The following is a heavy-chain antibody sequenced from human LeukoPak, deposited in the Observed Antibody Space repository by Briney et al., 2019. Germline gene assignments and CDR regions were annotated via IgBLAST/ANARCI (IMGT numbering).Heavy chain of an antibody. CDR1: GYTFTGYY. D-gene: IGHD6-19*01. V-gene: IGHV1-2*06. CDR3: ARVSYSSGWRPFDY. CDR2: INPNSGGT. J-gene: IGHJ4*02. Sequence: ASVKVSCKASGYTFTGYYMHWVRQAPGQGLEWMGRINPNSGGTNYAQKFQGRVTMTRDTSISTAYMELSGLRSDDTAVYYCARVSYSSGWRPFDYWGQGTLVTVSS.